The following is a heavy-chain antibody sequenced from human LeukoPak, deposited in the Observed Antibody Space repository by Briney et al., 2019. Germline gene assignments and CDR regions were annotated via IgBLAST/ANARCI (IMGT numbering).Heavy chain of an antibody. D-gene: IGHD2-21*02. CDR3: GLTLTYFYGMDV. Sequence: GASVKVSCKRTGHRFTANSIHWVRLAPGQGLEWLGWINPDSGVANYVQRFQGRVTMTRDTSISTAYLEVSRLRSDDSAVYYCGLTLTYFYGMDVWGQGATVTVSS. CDR2: INPDSGVA. V-gene: IGHV1-2*02. CDR1: GHRFTANS. J-gene: IGHJ6*02.